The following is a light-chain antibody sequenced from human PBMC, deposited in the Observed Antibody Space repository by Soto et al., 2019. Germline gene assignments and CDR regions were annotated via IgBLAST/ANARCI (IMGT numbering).Light chain of an antibody. CDR2: LEGSGSY. V-gene: IGLV4-60*03. J-gene: IGLJ2*01. CDR1: SGHSSYI. Sequence: QPVLTQSSSASASLGSSVKLTCTLSSGHSSYIIAWHQQQPGKAPRYLMKLEGSGSYNKGSGVPDRFSGSSSGADRYLTISNLQSEDEADYYCSSYGGRNNLLFGGGTKLTVL. CDR3: SSYGGRNNLL.